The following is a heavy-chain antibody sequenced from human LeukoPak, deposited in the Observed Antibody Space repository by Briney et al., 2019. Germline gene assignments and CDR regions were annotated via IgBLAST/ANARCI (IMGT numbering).Heavy chain of an antibody. D-gene: IGHD3-22*01. V-gene: IGHV4-39*01. CDR3: ARRIISSAPTWHFDY. CDR1: GGSISSSSYY. J-gene: IGHJ4*02. Sequence: SETLSLTCTVSGGSISSSSYYWGWIRQPPGKGLEWIGSIYYSGSTYYNPSLKSRVTISVDTSKNQFSLKLSSVTAADTAVYYCARRIISSAPTWHFDYWGQGTLVTVSS. CDR2: IYYSGST.